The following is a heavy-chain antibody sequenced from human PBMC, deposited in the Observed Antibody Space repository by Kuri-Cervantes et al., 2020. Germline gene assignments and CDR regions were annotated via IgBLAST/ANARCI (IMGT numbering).Heavy chain of an antibody. J-gene: IGHJ4*02. CDR2: MSYDGSNK. D-gene: IGHD3-3*02. CDR3: ARDPGGEHFAQILDF. CDR1: GFNFSSYG. V-gene: IGHV3-30*19. Sequence: GGSLRLSCAASGFNFSSYGMHWVRQAPGKGLEWVAVMSYDGSNKYYAYSAKGRFTISRDNSKNTLYLRMNSLRAEDTAVYYCARDPGGEHFAQILDFWGQGTLVTVSS.